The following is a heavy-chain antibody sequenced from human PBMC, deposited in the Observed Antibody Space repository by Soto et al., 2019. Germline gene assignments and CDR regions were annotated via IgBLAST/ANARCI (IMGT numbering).Heavy chain of an antibody. CDR3: ARDGREASGMDV. Sequence: PSETLSLTCTASGGSISSHYWSWVCKTQQKGLQLIGHIYDRGTTRYNPPLRSRSTISVDTPNNQSSLKLNSVTTADTAVYYCARDGREASGMDVWGQGTKVTVSS. CDR2: IYDRGTT. J-gene: IGHJ6*02. CDR1: GGSISSHY. V-gene: IGHV4-59*11. D-gene: IGHD1-1*01.